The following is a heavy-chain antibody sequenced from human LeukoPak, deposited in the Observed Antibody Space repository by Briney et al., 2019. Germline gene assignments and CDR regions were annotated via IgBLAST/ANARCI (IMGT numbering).Heavy chain of an antibody. CDR2: INWNGGRT. J-gene: IGHJ4*02. D-gene: IGHD3-10*01. CDR3: AREYYGSGSYYNVGY. V-gene: IGHV3-20*04. Sequence: GGSLRLSCAASGFTFSSYSMSWVRQAPGKGLEWVSGINWNGGRTGYADSVKGRFTISRDNAKKSLYVQMNSLRAEDTALYYCAREYYGSGSYYNVGYWGQGTLVTVSS. CDR1: GFTFSSYS.